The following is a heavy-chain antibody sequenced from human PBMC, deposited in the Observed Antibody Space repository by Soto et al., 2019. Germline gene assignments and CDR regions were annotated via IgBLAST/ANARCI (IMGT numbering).Heavy chain of an antibody. CDR2: IWYDGSIK. J-gene: IGHJ4*02. Sequence: VHLVESGGGGVQPGRSLRLSCAAAGSTFSYYGMNWVRQAPGKGPEWVAVIWYDGSIKDYAESVKGRFSIYRDNSKNTLYLNMNSLRTEDKAVYYSARDGGSHCPSYFDSLGQGSQVIVSS. CDR1: GSTFSYYG. V-gene: IGHV3-33*01. CDR3: ARDGGSHCPSYFDS. D-gene: IGHD3-16*01.